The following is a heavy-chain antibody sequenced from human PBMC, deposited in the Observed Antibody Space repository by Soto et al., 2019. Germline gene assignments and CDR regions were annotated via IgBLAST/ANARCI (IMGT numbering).Heavy chain of an antibody. CDR2: INSDGSST. Sequence: GGSLRLSCAASGFTFSSYWMHWVRQAPGKGLVWVSRINSDGSSTSYADSVKGRFTISRDNAKNTLYLQMNSLRAEDTAVYYCALIEDIVATFLDYWGQGTLVTVSS. J-gene: IGHJ4*02. V-gene: IGHV3-74*01. CDR1: GFTFSSYW. D-gene: IGHD5-12*01. CDR3: ALIEDIVATFLDY.